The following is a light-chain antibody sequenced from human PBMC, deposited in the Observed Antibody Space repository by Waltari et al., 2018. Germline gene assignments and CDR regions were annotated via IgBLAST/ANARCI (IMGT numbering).Light chain of an antibody. V-gene: IGKV3-20*01. CDR3: QKYGTLPAT. Sequence: EIVLTQSPGTLSLSPGERAPLPCRASQRVSLTLAWYQQKPGQAPRLLIYDASTRATGIPDRFSGSGSGTDFSLTISRVGPEDFAVYYCQKYGTLPATFGQGTKVEIK. CDR2: DAS. CDR1: QRVSLT. J-gene: IGKJ1*01.